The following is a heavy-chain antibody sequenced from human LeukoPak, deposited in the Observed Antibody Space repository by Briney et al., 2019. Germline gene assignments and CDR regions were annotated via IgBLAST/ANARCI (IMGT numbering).Heavy chain of an antibody. CDR3: ARSKYYYGSGSYYSLDY. D-gene: IGHD3-10*01. CDR2: ISYDGSNK. V-gene: IGHV3-30-3*01. J-gene: IGHJ4*02. CDR1: GFTFSSYA. Sequence: GRSLRLSCAASGFTFSSYAMHWVRQAPGKGLEWVAVISYDGSNKYYADSVKGRFTISRDNSKNTLYLQMNSLRAEDTAVYYCARSKYYYGSGSYYSLDYWGQGALVTVSS.